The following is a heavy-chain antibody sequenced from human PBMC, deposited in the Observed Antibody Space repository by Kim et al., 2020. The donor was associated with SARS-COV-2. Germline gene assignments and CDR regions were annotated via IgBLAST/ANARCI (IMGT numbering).Heavy chain of an antibody. V-gene: IGHV7-4-1*02. D-gene: IGHD6-19*01. J-gene: IGHJ4*02. CDR3: ARGSEQWLEEYFDY. CDR1: GYTFTSYA. Sequence: ASVKVSCKASGYTFTSYAMNWVRQAPGQGLEWMGWINTNTGNPTYAQGFTGRFVFSLDTSVSTAYLQISSLKAEDTAVYYCARGSEQWLEEYFDYWGQGTLVTVSS. CDR2: INTNTGNP.